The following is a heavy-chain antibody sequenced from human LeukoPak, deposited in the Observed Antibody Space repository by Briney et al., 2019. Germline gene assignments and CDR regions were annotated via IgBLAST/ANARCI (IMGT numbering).Heavy chain of an antibody. CDR3: ARDRQCGY. J-gene: IGHJ4*02. Sequence: PAASVKVSCKASGYTFTSYGMSWVRQAPGQGLEWMGWISPYNGNTNYAPNLQGRLTMTTDTSTSTAYMELSSLRSDDTAVYYCARDRQCGYWGQGTLVTVSS. CDR2: ISPYNGNT. V-gene: IGHV1-18*01. D-gene: IGHD2-21*01. CDR1: GYTFTSYG.